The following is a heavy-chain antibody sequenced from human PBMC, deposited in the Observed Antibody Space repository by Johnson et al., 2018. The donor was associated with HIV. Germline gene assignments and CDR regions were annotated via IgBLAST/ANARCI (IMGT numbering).Heavy chain of an antibody. CDR1: GFTFNHYG. CDR2: ISYDGKNK. D-gene: IGHD4-17*01. CDR3: ALTDYGDYPQRVPDAFDI. V-gene: IGHV3-30*03. J-gene: IGHJ3*02. Sequence: QVQLVESGGGVVQPGRSLRLSCAASGFTFNHYGMHWVRQAPGKGLEWVAVISYDGKNKYFGDSVKGRFTISRDNSKNTLYLHMNSLRVEDTAVYYCALTDYGDYPQRVPDAFDIWGQGTMVTVSS.